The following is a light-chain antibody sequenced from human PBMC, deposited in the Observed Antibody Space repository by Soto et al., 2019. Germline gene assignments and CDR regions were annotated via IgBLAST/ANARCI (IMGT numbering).Light chain of an antibody. J-gene: IGKJ2*01. CDR2: GAS. CDR3: QQYDTSPYT. Sequence: EILMTQSPATLSVSPGERATLSCRASQSVSSSYLAWYQQKPGQAPRLLIYGASSRASGIPDRFSGSGSGTDFTLTISRLEPEDFAVYYCQQYDTSPYTFGQGTKLEIK. V-gene: IGKV3-20*01. CDR1: QSVSSSY.